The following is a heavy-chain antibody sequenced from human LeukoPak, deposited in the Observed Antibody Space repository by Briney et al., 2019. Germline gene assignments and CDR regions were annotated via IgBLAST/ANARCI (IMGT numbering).Heavy chain of an antibody. CDR1: GFTFISYA. V-gene: IGHV3-23*01. Sequence: GGSLRLSCAASGFTFISYAMSWVRQAPGKGLEWVSAISGSGGSTYYADSAKGRFTISRDNSKNTLYLQTNSLRAEDTAVYYCAKIRSSGTGDAFDMWGQGTMVTVSS. CDR3: AKIRSSGTGDAFDM. J-gene: IGHJ3*02. CDR2: ISGSGGST. D-gene: IGHD3-22*01.